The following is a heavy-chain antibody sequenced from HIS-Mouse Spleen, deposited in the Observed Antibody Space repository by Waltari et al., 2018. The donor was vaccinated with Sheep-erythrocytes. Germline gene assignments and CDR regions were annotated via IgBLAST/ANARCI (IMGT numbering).Heavy chain of an antibody. D-gene: IGHD7-27*01. J-gene: IGHJ4*02. V-gene: IGHV4-30-4*01. Sequence: QVQLQESGPGLVKPSQTLSLTCTVSGGSISSGDYYWSWIRQPPGKCLEWIGSIYYSGSNYYNPSLKSRVTISVDTSKSQFSLKLSSVTAADTAVYYCARALANWGSSFDYWGQGTLVTVSS. CDR3: ARALANWGSSFDY. CDR1: GGSISSGDYY. CDR2: IYYSGSN.